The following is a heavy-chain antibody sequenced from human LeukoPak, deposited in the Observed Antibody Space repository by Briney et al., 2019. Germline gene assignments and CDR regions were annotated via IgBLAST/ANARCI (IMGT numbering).Heavy chain of an antibody. V-gene: IGHV3-11*01. CDR1: GFSFREHY. CDR2: ISDTGSTI. J-gene: IGHJ4*02. Sequence: GGSLRLSCAASGFSFREHYMSWIRQAPGEGLEWLSFISDTGSTIYYAASVRGRFTISRDNAKNSLYLQINSLGAEDTAVYFCARYSGSYHGNYFDYWGQGTLVTVSS. CDR3: ARYSGSYHGNYFDY. D-gene: IGHD1-26*01.